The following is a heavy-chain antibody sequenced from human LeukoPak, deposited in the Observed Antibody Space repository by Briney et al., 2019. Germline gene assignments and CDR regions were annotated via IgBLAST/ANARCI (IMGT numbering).Heavy chain of an antibody. CDR3: ARDLMVGSPFDS. CDR1: GFTFSSYS. J-gene: IGHJ4*02. V-gene: IGHV3-74*01. CDR2: INSDGSGT. D-gene: IGHD2-8*01. Sequence: GGSLRLSCAASGFTFSSYSMNWVRQAPGKGLEWVSRINSDGSGTRYADSVKGRFTISRDNAKNTLYLQMNSLTAEDTAVYYCARDLMVGSPFDSWGQGSLVTVSS.